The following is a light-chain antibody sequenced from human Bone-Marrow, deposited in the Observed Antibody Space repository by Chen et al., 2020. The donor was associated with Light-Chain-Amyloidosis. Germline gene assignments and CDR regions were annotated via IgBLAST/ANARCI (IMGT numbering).Light chain of an antibody. CDR1: SSDVGGDNH. CDR2: EVT. V-gene: IGLV2-14*01. J-gene: IGLJ1*01. Sequence: QSALTQPASVSGSPGQSLTISCTGTSSDVGGDNHVSWYQQHPDKAPILMIYEVTNRPSWVPVRFSGSKTANTASLTISGLQTEDEADYYCRSYTITNTVVFGSGTRLTVL. CDR3: RSYTITNTVV.